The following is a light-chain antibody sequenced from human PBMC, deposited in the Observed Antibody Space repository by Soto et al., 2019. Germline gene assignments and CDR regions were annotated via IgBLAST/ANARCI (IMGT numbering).Light chain of an antibody. CDR1: QSISNY. CDR2: AAS. Sequence: DMEMTQSPSSLSASVGDRVTITCRASQSISNYLNWYQHKPGKVPKLLIYAASSLQSGVPTRFSGSRAGTDFTLTNNNLQPEDFTTYYCQQSYGTPLTFGGGTKIEIK. V-gene: IGKV1-39*01. J-gene: IGKJ4*01. CDR3: QQSYGTPLT.